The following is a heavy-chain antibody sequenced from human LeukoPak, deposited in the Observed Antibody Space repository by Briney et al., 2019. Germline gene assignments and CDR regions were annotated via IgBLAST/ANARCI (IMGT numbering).Heavy chain of an antibody. CDR1: GDSVSSNAAA. CDR3: ARSSSGWYVHLDY. Sequence: SQTLSLTCAISGDSVSSNAAAWNWIRQSPSRGLEWLGRTYYRSKWYNDYAVFVNSRITFNADTSKNQFSLQLNSVTPEDTAVCYCARSSSGWYVHLDYWGQGTLVTVSS. V-gene: IGHV6-1*01. CDR2: TYYRSKWYN. J-gene: IGHJ4*02. D-gene: IGHD6-19*01.